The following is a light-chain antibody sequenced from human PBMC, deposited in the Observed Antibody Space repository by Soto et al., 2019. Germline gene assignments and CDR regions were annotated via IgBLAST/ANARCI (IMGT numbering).Light chain of an antibody. Sequence: DVVRTQSPLSLPVTLGQPASISCRSSQSLLHSNGYNYLDWYLQKPGQSPQLLIYLGSNRASGVPDRFSGSGSGTNFTLKISRVEAEDVGFYYCMQAVQTVTFGQGTRLEIK. CDR2: LGS. CDR1: QSLLHSNGYNY. V-gene: IGKV2-28*01. CDR3: MQAVQTVT. J-gene: IGKJ5*01.